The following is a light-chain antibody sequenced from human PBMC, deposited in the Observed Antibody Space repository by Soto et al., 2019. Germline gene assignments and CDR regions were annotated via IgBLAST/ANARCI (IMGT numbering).Light chain of an antibody. Sequence: QLVLTQPPSVSGAPGQRVTISCTGSSSNIGAGYDVHWYQQLPGTAPKLLIYENINRPSGVPDRFSGSKSGTSASLAITGLQAEDEADYYCQSYDSAYVFGTGTKVTVL. CDR2: ENI. V-gene: IGLV1-40*01. CDR1: SSNIGAGYD. CDR3: QSYDSAYV. J-gene: IGLJ1*01.